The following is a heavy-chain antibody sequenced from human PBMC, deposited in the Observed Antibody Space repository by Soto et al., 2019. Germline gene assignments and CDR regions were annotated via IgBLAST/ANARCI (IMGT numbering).Heavy chain of an antibody. CDR2: INPSGGST. V-gene: IGHV1-46*01. J-gene: IGHJ4*02. CDR3: ARDVLRSYSSGWYYFDY. Sequence: ASVKVSCKASGYTFTSYYMHWVRQAPGQGLEWMGIINPSGGSTSYAQKFQGRVTMTRDTSTSTVYMELSSLRSEDTAVYYCARDVLRSYSSGWYYFDYWGQGTLVTVSS. D-gene: IGHD6-19*01. CDR1: GYTFTSYY.